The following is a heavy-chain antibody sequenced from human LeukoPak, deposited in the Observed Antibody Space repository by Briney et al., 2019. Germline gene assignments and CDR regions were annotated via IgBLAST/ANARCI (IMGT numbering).Heavy chain of an antibody. J-gene: IGHJ3*01. D-gene: IGHD3-3*01. CDR2: ISSSSSTI. CDR1: GFTFSSYS. Sequence: QTGGSLRLSCAASGFTFSSYSMNWVRQAPGKGLEWVSYISSSSSTIYYADSVKGRFTISRDNAKNSLYLQMNSLRAEDTAVYYCARVFQGVEDAFDVWGQGTMVTVSS. V-gene: IGHV3-48*04. CDR3: ARVFQGVEDAFDV.